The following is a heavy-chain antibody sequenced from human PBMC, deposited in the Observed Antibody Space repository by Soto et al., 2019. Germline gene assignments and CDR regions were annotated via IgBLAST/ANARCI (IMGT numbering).Heavy chain of an antibody. Sequence: SETLSLTCAVYGGSFSGYFWSWIRQPPGKGLEWFGEISHSGVSNYNPSLKSRVTISVDTSKNQFSLKLNSVTAADTAVYYCARGPYYNFWNDNYYYYNAMDVWGQGTTVTVSS. CDR3: ARGPYYNFWNDNYYYYNAMDV. CDR2: ISHSGVS. CDR1: GGSFSGYF. V-gene: IGHV4-34*01. J-gene: IGHJ6*02. D-gene: IGHD3-3*01.